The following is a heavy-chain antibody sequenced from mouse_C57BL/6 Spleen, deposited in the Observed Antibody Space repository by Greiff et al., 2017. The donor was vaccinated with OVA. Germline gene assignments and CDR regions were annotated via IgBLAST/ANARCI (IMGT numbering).Heavy chain of an antibody. Sequence: EVQVVESGGGLVKPGGSLKLSCAASGFTFSDYGMHWVRQAPEKGLEWVAYISSGSSTIYYADTVKGRFTISSDNAKNILLLQMTSLRSEDTDMDYCARDYDYVYLDYWGQGTTLTVSS. CDR1: GFTFSDYG. J-gene: IGHJ2*01. CDR3: ARDYDYVYLDY. CDR2: ISSGSSTI. V-gene: IGHV5-17*01. D-gene: IGHD2-4*01.